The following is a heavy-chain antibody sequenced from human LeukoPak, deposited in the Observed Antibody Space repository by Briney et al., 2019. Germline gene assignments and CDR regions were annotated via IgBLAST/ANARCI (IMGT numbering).Heavy chain of an antibody. CDR3: ARESAIAAALHL. CDR1: GFIFDDYA. D-gene: IGHD6-13*01. CDR2: INTDGSST. Sequence: GGSLRLSCAASGFIFDDYAKHWVRQAPGKGLVWVSRINTDGSSTSYADSVKGRFTISRDNAKNTLYLQINSLRAEDTAVYYCARESAIAAALHLWGQGTLVTVSS. J-gene: IGHJ5*02. V-gene: IGHV3-74*01.